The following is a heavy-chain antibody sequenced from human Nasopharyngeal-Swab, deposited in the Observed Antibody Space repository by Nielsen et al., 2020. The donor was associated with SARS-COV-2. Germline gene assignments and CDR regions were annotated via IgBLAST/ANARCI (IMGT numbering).Heavy chain of an antibody. CDR2: ISGSGDTT. J-gene: IGHJ6*02. V-gene: IGHV3-23*01. Sequence: GESLKISCAASGFTFNSYAMSWVRQAPGKGPEWVSIISGSGDTTYYADSVKDRFTISRDNSKNTLYLQANSLRVEDTAVYYCAKAPYLRSLDVWGQGTTVTVSS. CDR3: AKAPYLRSLDV. D-gene: IGHD2-21*01. CDR1: GFTFNSYA.